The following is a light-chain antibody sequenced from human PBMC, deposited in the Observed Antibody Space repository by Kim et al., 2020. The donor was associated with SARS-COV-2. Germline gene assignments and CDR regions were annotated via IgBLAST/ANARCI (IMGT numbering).Light chain of an antibody. CDR3: QQRGNWPPALT. Sequence: PGESATISCRASHNIDISLAWYQQTPVRAPRLLIYDAAIRAAGIPDRFSASGSGTDFTLTIGSLAPEDFAVYYCQQRGNWPPALTFGGGTKVDIK. J-gene: IGKJ4*01. V-gene: IGKV3-11*01. CDR1: HNIDIS. CDR2: DAA.